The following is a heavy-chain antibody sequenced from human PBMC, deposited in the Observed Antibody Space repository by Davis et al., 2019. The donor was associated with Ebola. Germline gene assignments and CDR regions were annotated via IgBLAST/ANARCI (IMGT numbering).Heavy chain of an antibody. CDR3: AKVEQPGY. Sequence: AGSLRLSCSVSGFTFSSYSMNWVRQAPGKGLEWVSSINSSSSYIYYADSVKGRFTISRDNAKNSLYLQMNSLRAEDTAVYYCAKVEQPGYWGQGTLVTVSS. D-gene: IGHD1-26*01. CDR2: INSSSSYI. J-gene: IGHJ4*02. V-gene: IGHV3-21*01. CDR1: GFTFSSYS.